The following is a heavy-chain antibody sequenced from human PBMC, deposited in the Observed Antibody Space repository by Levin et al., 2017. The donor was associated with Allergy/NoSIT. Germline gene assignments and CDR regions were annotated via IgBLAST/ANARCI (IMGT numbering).Heavy chain of an antibody. CDR2: INHSGTT. Sequence: SETLSLTCAVYGGSLSGYYWSWIRQPPGKGLEWIGEINHSGTTNYNPSLTSRVTMSVDTSNNQFSLKLRSVTAADTAVYYCARKGDYFDLWGRGTLVTVSS. J-gene: IGHJ2*01. CDR1: GGSLSGYY. CDR3: ARKGDYFDL. V-gene: IGHV4-34*01.